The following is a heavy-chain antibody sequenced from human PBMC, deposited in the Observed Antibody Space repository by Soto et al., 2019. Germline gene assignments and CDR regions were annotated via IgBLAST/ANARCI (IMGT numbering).Heavy chain of an antibody. CDR1: GESFSAYY. J-gene: IGHJ4*02. CDR3: ARGRSDYYGSLTIDC. CDR2: INHSGSS. V-gene: IGHV4-34*01. D-gene: IGHD3-10*01. Sequence: SETLSLTCAVYGESFSAYYWNWIRQSPGKGLDWIGEINHSGSSTYNPSLESRVTMSVDTSRNQFSLKLTSVTAADTAVYYCARGRSDYYGSLTIDCWGQGTLVTVYS.